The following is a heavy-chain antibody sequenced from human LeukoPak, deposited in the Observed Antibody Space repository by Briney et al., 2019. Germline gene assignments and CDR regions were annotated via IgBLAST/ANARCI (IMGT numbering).Heavy chain of an antibody. J-gene: IGHJ4*02. Sequence: SETLSLTCAVYGGSFSGYYWSWIRQPPGKGLEWIGEINHSGSTNYNPSLKSRVTISVDTSKNQFSLKLTSVTAADTAVYYCARVAFYYDSGSYFDYWGQGALVSVSS. CDR3: ARVAFYYDSGSYFDY. V-gene: IGHV4-34*01. CDR2: INHSGST. CDR1: GGSFSGYY. D-gene: IGHD3-10*01.